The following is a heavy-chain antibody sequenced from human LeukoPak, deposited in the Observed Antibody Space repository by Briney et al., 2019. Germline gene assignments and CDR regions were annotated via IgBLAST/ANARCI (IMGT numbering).Heavy chain of an antibody. CDR1: GVSISSGGYS. Sequence: PSETLSLTCAVSGVSISSGGYSWSWIRQPPGKGLEWIGYIYHSGSTYYNPSLKSRVTISVDRSKNQFSLKLSSVTAEDTAVYYCARGGGRFGEFTAFDYWGQGTLVTVSS. J-gene: IGHJ4*02. D-gene: IGHD3-10*01. CDR3: ARGGGRFGEFTAFDY. CDR2: IYHSGST. V-gene: IGHV4-30-2*01.